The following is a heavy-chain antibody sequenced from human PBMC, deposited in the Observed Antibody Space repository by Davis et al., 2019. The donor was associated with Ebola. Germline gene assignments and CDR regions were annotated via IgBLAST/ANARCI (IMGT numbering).Heavy chain of an antibody. CDR1: GGSISSSSYY. V-gene: IGHV4-39*01. CDR2: IYYSGST. D-gene: IGHD6-19*01. CDR3: ARGRGQWLVRGYFDY. Sequence: MPSETLSLTCTVPGGSISSSSYYWGWIRQPPGKGLEWIGSIYYSGSTYYNPSLKSRVTISVDTSKNQFSLKLSSVTAADTAVYYCARGRGQWLVRGYFDYWGQGTLVTVSS. J-gene: IGHJ4*02.